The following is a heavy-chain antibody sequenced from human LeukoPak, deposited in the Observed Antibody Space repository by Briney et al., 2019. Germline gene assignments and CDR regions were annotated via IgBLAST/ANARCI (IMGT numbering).Heavy chain of an antibody. Sequence: GGSLRLSCAASGLRFSSYAMSWVRQAPGKGLAWDSAISGSGVSTYYADSVKGRFTVSRDNSKNTLYLQMSSLRAEDTAVYYCAKDERNWNYNLASQTYDWGQGTLVTVSS. CDR2: ISGSGVST. V-gene: IGHV3-23*01. CDR3: AKDERNWNYNLASQTYD. D-gene: IGHD1-7*01. CDR1: GLRFSSYA. J-gene: IGHJ4*02.